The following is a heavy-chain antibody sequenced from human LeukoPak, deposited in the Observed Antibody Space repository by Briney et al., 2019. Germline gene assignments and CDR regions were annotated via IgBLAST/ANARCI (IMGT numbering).Heavy chain of an antibody. J-gene: IGHJ6*02. CDR3: ARDLWFGSKYYYYGMDV. V-gene: IGHV3-30-3*01. CDR2: ISYDGSNK. CDR1: GFTFSSYA. Sequence: GGSLRLSCAASGFTFSSYAMHWVRQAPGKGLEWVAVISYDGSNKYYADSVKGRFTISGDNSKNTLYLQMNSLRAEDTAVYYCARDLWFGSKYYYYGMDVWGQGTTVTVSS. D-gene: IGHD3-10*01.